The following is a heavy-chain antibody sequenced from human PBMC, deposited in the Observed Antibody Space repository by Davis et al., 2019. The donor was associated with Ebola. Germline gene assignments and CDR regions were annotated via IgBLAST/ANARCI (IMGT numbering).Heavy chain of an antibody. J-gene: IGHJ4*02. D-gene: IGHD3-3*01. CDR2: ISYDGSNK. V-gene: IGHV3-30*03. CDR1: GFTFSSYG. Sequence: GGSLRLSCAASGFTFSSYGMHWVRQAPGKGLEWVAVISYDGSNKYYADSVKGRFTISRDNSKNTLYLQMNSLRAEDTAVYYCARSASTNDFWSGYYDWVPDYWGQGTLVTVSS. CDR3: ARSASTNDFWSGYYDWVPDY.